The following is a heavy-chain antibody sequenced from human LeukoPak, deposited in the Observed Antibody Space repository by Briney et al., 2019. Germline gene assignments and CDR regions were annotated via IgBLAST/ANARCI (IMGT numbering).Heavy chain of an antibody. D-gene: IGHD6-19*01. V-gene: IGHV4-34*01. CDR3: ARDFSSGWSKSYYFDY. CDR2: INHSGST. J-gene: IGHJ4*02. CDR1: GGSFSDYY. Sequence: TSETLSLTCAVNGGSFSDYYWSWIRQPPGKGLEWIGEINHSGSTNYNSSLRSRVTISVDTSKNQFSLKLSSVTAADTAVYYCARDFSSGWSKSYYFDYWGQGTLVTVSS.